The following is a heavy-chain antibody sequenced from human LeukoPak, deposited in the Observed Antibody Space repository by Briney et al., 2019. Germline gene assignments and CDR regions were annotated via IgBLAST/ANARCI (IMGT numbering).Heavy chain of an antibody. Sequence: GGSLRLSWAASGFTFSSYAMSWVRQAPGRGLEWVSAISGSGGSTYYAGSVKGRFTISRDNSKNTLYLQMNSLRAEDTAVYYCAKDPLPGIAGDWGQGTLVTVSS. CDR1: GFTFSSYA. J-gene: IGHJ4*02. V-gene: IGHV3-23*01. CDR2: ISGSGGST. CDR3: AKDPLPGIAGD. D-gene: IGHD6-13*01.